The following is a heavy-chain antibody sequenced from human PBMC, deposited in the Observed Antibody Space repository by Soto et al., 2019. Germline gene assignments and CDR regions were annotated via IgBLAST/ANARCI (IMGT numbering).Heavy chain of an antibody. V-gene: IGHV1-2*04. J-gene: IGHJ5*02. CDR1: GYTFTGYY. CDR2: INPNSGGT. CDR3: ARDPSLVVPAAKGPWFDP. Sequence: GASVKVSCKASGYTFTGYYMHWVRQAPGQGLEWMGWINPNSGGTNYAQKFQGWVTMTRDTSISTAYMELSRLRSDDTAVYYCARDPSLVVPAAKGPWFDPWGQGTLVTVS. D-gene: IGHD2-2*01.